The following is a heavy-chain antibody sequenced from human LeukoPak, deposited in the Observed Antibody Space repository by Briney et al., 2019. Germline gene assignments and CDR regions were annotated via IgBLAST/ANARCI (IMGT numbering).Heavy chain of an antibody. CDR1: GFTFSAYW. CDR3: ARGAPDF. CDR2: IKQDGSER. J-gene: IGHJ4*02. Sequence: GGSLRLSCAASGFTFSAYWMTWVRQAPGKGLEWVANIKQDGSERYYVDSVKGRFTISRDNAKNSLYLQMNSLRTEGTAVYYCARGAPDFWGQGTLVTVSS. V-gene: IGHV3-7*01.